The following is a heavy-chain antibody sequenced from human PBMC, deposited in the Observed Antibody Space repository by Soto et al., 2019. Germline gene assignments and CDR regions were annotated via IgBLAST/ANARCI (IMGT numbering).Heavy chain of an antibody. J-gene: IGHJ4*02. Sequence: SETLSLTCAVYGGSFSGYYWSWIRQPPGKGLEWIGEINHSGSTNYNPSLKSRVTISVDTSKNQFSLKLSSVTAADTAVYYCARGEYNGYDRLFDYWGQGTLVTVSS. CDR2: INHSGST. V-gene: IGHV4-34*01. CDR3: ARGEYNGYDRLFDY. D-gene: IGHD5-12*01. CDR1: GGSFSGYY.